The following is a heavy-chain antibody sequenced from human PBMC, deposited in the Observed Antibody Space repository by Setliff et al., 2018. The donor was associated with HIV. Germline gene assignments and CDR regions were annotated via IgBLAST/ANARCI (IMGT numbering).Heavy chain of an antibody. CDR1: GYTFTSYG. J-gene: IGHJ6*03. CDR3: ARSQAHYYYYYMDV. Sequence: ASVKVSCKASGYTFTSYGISWVRQAPGQGLEWMGWISAYNGNTNYGQKLQGRVTMTTDTSTSTAYMELRSLRSDDTAVYYCARSQAHYYYYYMDVWGKGTTVTVLL. CDR2: ISAYNGNT. V-gene: IGHV1-18*01.